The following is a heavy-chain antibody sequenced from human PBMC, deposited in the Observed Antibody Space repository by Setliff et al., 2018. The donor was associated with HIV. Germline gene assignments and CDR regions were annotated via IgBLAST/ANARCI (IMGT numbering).Heavy chain of an antibody. D-gene: IGHD5-18*01. CDR3: AKGGDRAMINFDH. CDR1: RGTFSSYA. Sequence: SVKVSCKASRGTFSSYAVNWVRQAPGQGLEWMGRIIPVFGTANYAQNFQGRVTISADTSASTAYMELSSLTSEDTAVYYCAKGGDRAMINFDHWGQGTLVTVPQ. CDR2: IIPVFGTA. J-gene: IGHJ4*02. V-gene: IGHV1-69*06.